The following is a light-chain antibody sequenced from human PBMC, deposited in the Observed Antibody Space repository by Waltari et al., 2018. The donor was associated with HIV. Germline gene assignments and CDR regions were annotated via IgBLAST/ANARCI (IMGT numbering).Light chain of an antibody. Sequence: DIQMTQSPSTLSASVADRVTITCRASHTVFTWLAWYQKKPGKVPKLLIYHASTLASGVPSRFSGSGSGTEFTLTISSLQPDDCATYYCLQYQSPSKTFGQGTKVDIK. CDR2: HAS. V-gene: IGKV1-5*03. CDR3: LQYQSPSKT. CDR1: HTVFTW. J-gene: IGKJ1*01.